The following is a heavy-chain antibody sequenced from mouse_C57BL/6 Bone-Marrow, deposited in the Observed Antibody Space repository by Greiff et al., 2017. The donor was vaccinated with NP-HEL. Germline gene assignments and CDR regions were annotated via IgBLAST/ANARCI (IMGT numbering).Heavy chain of an antibody. V-gene: IGHV14-4*01. CDR2: IDPENGDT. D-gene: IGHD1-1*01. CDR1: GFNIKDDY. J-gene: IGHJ4*01. CDR3: TTGGSSPYAMDD. Sequence: EVQLQESGAELVRPGASVKLSCTVSGFNIKDDYMHWVKPRPEQGLEWIGWIDPENGDTEYASKFQGKATITADPSSNTAYLQLSSLTSEDTAVYYCTTGGSSPYAMDDWGQGTSVTVSS.